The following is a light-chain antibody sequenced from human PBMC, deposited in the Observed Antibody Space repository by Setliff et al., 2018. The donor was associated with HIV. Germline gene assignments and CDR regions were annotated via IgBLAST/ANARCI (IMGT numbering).Light chain of an antibody. J-gene: IGLJ1*01. CDR1: SSNVGKYEF. CDR2: EVT. Sequence: QSVLTQPASVSGSPGQSITISCTGNSSNVGKYEFVSWYRQYPGKAPELTIYEVTKRPSGVSKRFSGSKSGNAASLTISGLQPDGEADYYCCSYAGSRTFDVFGTGTKGTVL. CDR3: CSYAGSRTFDV. V-gene: IGLV2-23*02.